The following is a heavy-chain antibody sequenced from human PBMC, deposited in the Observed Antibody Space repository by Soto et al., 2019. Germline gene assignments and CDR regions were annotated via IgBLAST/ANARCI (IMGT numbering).Heavy chain of an antibody. CDR2: ISAYNGNT. J-gene: IGHJ4*02. D-gene: IGHD2-15*01. CDR3: AAGYCSGGSCYPYRYYFDY. Sequence: ASVKVSCKASGYTFTSYGISWVRQAPGQGLEWMGWISAYNGNTNYAQKLQGRVTITADESTSTAYMELSSLRSEDTAVYYCAAGYCSGGSCYPYRYYFDYWGQGTLVTVSS. V-gene: IGHV1-18*04. CDR1: GYTFTSYG.